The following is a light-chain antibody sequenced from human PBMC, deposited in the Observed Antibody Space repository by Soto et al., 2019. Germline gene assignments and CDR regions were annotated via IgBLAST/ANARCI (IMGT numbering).Light chain of an antibody. J-gene: IGKJ2*01. CDR2: GAS. Sequence: EIVMTQSPATLSVSPGERATLSCRASQSVSSNLAWYQQKPGQAPRLLIYGASTRATGIPARFSGSGSGTEFTLTISSLQSEDFAVYYCQQYNNWHPEYTVGQGTKVDIK. CDR1: QSVSSN. CDR3: QQYNNWHPEYT. V-gene: IGKV3-15*01.